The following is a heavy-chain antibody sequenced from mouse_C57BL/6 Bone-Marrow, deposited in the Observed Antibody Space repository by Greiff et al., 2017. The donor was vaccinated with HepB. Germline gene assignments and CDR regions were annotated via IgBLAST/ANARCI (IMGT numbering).Heavy chain of an antibody. J-gene: IGHJ4*01. CDR2: IFPGSGST. D-gene: IGHD2-3*01. CDR3: ARVDDGYYRGYYAMDY. CDR1: GYTFTSHW. Sequence: VKLQESGPELVRPGASVKISCKAPGYTFTSHWMQWVRQRPGQGLEWIGEIFPGSGSTYYNEKFKGKATLTVDTSSSTAYMQLSSLTSEDSAVYFCARVDDGYYRGYYAMDYWGQGTSVTVSS. V-gene: IGHV1-56*01.